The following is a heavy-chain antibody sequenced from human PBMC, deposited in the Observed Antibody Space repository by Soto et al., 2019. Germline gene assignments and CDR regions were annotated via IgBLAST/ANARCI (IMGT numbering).Heavy chain of an antibody. V-gene: IGHV4-30-4*01. CDR2: IYYSETT. Sequence: KTSETLSLTCTVSGVSVTNGDYYWSWMRQSPGKGLEWIGNIYYSETTRYNPSLNSRLSISIDTSRNQFSLQLTSVTAADTAIYYCARQRRGGYWCDPWGQGTLVTVSS. CDR1: GVSVTNGDYY. J-gene: IGHJ5*02. CDR3: ARQRRGGYWCDP.